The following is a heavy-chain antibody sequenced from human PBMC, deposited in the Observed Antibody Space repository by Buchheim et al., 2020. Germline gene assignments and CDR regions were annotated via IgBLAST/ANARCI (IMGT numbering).Heavy chain of an antibody. V-gene: IGHV1-18*01. CDR3: ARGHVVAADKYFEH. CDR2: ISAHYGNT. Sequence: QVQLVQSGAEVKKPGASVKVSCKASGYTFNNYGITWVRQAPGRGLEWMGWISAHYGNTDYAQNFEGRVTMTTDTSTRTAYMELRSLRADDTAMYYCARGHVVAADKYFEHWGQGSL. D-gene: IGHD2-21*01. J-gene: IGHJ4*02. CDR1: GYTFNNYG.